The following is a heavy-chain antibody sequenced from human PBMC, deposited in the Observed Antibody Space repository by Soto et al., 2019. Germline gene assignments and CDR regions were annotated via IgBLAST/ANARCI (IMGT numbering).Heavy chain of an antibody. J-gene: IGHJ3*02. D-gene: IGHD6-19*01. V-gene: IGHV4-39*01. CDR1: GGSISSSSYY. CDR3: ARLLCVVVAGNCAFDI. CDR2: IYYSGST. Sequence: QLQLQESAPGLVKPSETLSLTCTVSGGSISSSSYYWGWIRQPPGKGLEWIGSIYYSGSTYYNPSLNSRVTISVATSKNQIPLKLSSVPAADTAVYYCARLLCVVVAGNCAFDIWGQGTMVTVSS.